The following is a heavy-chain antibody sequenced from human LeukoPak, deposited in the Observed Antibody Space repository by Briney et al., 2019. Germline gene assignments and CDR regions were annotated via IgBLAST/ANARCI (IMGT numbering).Heavy chain of an antibody. CDR1: GGSISSGAYY. Sequence: PSETLTLTCTVSGGSISSGAYYWSWVRQLPEKGLDWIGYIGYTGDTYYNPSLRSRATISKDTSKTQFSLRLNSLTAADTAVYYCARVAAATTNPRFDFWGQGSLVTVSS. V-gene: IGHV4-31*03. CDR3: ARVAAATTNPRFDF. D-gene: IGHD1-1*01. J-gene: IGHJ4*02. CDR2: IGYTGDT.